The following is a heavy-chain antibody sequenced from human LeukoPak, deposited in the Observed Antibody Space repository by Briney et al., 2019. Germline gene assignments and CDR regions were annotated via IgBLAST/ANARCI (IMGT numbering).Heavy chain of an antibody. CDR3: ARARSTAMVLFDY. V-gene: IGHV4-39*07. CDR2: VYYSGST. D-gene: IGHD5-18*01. Sequence: SETLSLTCTVSGDSISSSSYYWGWIRQPPGKRLEWIGSVYYSGSTYYNPSLKSPVTISVDTSKNQFSLKLSSVTAADTAVYYCARARSTAMVLFDYWGQGTLVTVSS. CDR1: GDSISSSSYY. J-gene: IGHJ4*02.